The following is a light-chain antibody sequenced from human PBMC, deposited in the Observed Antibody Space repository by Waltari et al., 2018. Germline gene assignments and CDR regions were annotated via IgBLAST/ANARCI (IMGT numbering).Light chain of an antibody. CDR1: SSNIGRNT. CDR3: AAWDDSLNGV. J-gene: IGLJ2*01. Sequence: SVLTQPPSASGTPGQRVTISCSGSSSNIGRNTVNWYQQLPGTAPKLLIYSNNQRPSGVPDRFSGTKAGTSAALAISGLQSEDEADYYCAAWDDSLNGVFGGGTKRTVL. V-gene: IGLV1-44*01. CDR2: SNN.